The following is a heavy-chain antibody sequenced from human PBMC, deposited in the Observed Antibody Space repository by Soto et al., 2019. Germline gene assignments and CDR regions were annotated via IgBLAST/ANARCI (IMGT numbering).Heavy chain of an antibody. J-gene: IGHJ4*02. D-gene: IGHD3-9*01. V-gene: IGHV3-64*01. CDR1: GFTFSSYA. Sequence: GGSLRLSCAASGFTFSSYAMHWVRQAPGKGLEYVSAISSNGGSTYYANSVKGRFTISRDNSKNTLYLQMGSLRAEDMAGYYGARVDILTGYYYFDYWGQGTLVTVSS. CDR2: ISSNGGST. CDR3: ARVDILTGYYYFDY.